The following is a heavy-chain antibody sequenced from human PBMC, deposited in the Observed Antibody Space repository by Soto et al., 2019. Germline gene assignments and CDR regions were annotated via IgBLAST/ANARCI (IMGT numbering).Heavy chain of an antibody. CDR1: GFTFDDYA. J-gene: IGHJ4*02. D-gene: IGHD3-10*01. V-gene: IGHV3-9*01. CDR3: VRGLYGSGTFYFDY. CDR2: ISWNSGSI. Sequence: GGSLRLSCAASGFTFDDYAMHWVRQAPGKGLEWVSGISWNSGSIGYADSVKGRFTISRDNAKNSLYLQMNSLRAEDTAMYYCVRGLYGSGTFYFDYWGQGTLVTVSS.